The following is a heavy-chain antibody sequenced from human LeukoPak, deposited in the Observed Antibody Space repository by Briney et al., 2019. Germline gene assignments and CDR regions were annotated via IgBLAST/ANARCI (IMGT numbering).Heavy chain of an antibody. Sequence: ASVKVSCKASGYTFTSYGISWVRQAPGQGLEWMGWISAYNGNTNYAQKLQGRVTMTTDTSTSTAYMELRSLRSDDTAVYYCARSDTAMVLNYYYYGMDVWGQGTTVTVSS. CDR2: ISAYNGNT. CDR3: ARSDTAMVLNYYYYGMDV. J-gene: IGHJ6*02. CDR1: GYTFTSYG. D-gene: IGHD5-18*01. V-gene: IGHV1-18*01.